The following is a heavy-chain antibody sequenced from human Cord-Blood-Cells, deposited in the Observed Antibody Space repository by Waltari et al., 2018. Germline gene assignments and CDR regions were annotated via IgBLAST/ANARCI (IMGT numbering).Heavy chain of an antibody. V-gene: IGHV1-69*12. J-gene: IGHJ3*02. CDR3: ARGGYCSSTSCYDAFDI. Sequence: QVQLEESGAEVKKHGSSVKDSCKASGGNFISDAISWGGRDPGQGLEWMGWIIPILRTPNYAQKVQGIATITADESTSTAYMELSSLRSEDTAVYYCARGGYCSSTSCYDAFDIWGQGTMVTVSS. CDR1: GGNFISDA. D-gene: IGHD2-2*01. CDR2: IIPILRTP.